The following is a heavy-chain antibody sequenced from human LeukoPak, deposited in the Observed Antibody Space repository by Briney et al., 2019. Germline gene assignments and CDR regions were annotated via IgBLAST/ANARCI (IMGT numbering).Heavy chain of an antibody. J-gene: IGHJ4*02. Sequence: GGSLRLSCAASGITVSRNYMSWVRQAPGKGLEWVSIIYSGGDTYYADSVKGRFTISRDNSKNTLYLQMNSLRAEDTAVYYCAREARGYSYGPVPWGFDYWGQGTLVTVSS. CDR2: IYSGGDT. V-gene: IGHV3-66*01. D-gene: IGHD5-18*01. CDR3: AREARGYSYGPVPWGFDY. CDR1: GITVSRNY.